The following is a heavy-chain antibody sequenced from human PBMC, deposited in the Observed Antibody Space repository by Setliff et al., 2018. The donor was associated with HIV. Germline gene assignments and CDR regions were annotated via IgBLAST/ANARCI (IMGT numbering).Heavy chain of an antibody. CDR2: IYISGST. D-gene: IGHD1-26*01. V-gene: IGHV4-4*07. J-gene: IGHJ4*02. CDR3: ARESGIVGAQGFDY. Sequence: PSETLSLTCTVSGGSISSHYWSWFRQPAGKELEWIGLIYISGSTIYNPSLKSRVTITINTSKRQFSLNLSSVTAADSAMYYCARESGIVGAQGFDYWSQGTLVTVSS. CDR1: GGSISSHY.